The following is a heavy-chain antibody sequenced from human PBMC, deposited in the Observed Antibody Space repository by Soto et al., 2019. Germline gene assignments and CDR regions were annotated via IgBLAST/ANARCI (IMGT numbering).Heavy chain of an antibody. V-gene: IGHV3-7*01. J-gene: IGHJ4*02. D-gene: IGHD3-16*01. CDR1: GFSFSTYW. Sequence: EVQLVDSGGGLVQPGGSLRLSCAASGFSFSTYWMTWVRQAPGKGLEWVANINQDGTERYYVDSVKGRFTISRDNAVNSLILQMNSLSAEDTAVYSCATWGGPGDYWGQGILVTVSS. CDR3: ATWGGPGDY. CDR2: INQDGTER.